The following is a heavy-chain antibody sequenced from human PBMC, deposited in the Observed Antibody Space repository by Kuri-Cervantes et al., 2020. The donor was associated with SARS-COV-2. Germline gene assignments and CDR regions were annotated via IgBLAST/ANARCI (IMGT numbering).Heavy chain of an antibody. CDR3: ARDQTYYYDSSGYPGDY. D-gene: IGHD3-22*01. CDR1: GFTFSNYD. Sequence: GGSLRLSCAASGFTFSNYDMNWVRQAPGKGLEWVSYISSSSSTIYYADSVKGRFTTSRDNAKNSLYLQMNSLRDEDTAVYYCARDQTYYYDSSGYPGDYWGQGTLVTVSS. J-gene: IGHJ4*02. V-gene: IGHV3-48*02. CDR2: ISSSSSTI.